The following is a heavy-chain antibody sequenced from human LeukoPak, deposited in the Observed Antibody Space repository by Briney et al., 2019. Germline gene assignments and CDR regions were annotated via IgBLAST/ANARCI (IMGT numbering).Heavy chain of an antibody. D-gene: IGHD4-17*01. V-gene: IGHV3-48*04. Sequence: GGSLRLSCAASGFTFSSYSMNWVRQAPGRGLEWVTYISSSTSTIYYADSVKGRFTISRDNAKNSLYLEMNSLRAEDTAVYYCARDILATVTTPGDYWGQGTLVTVSS. J-gene: IGHJ4*02. CDR3: ARDILATVTTPGDY. CDR1: GFTFSSYS. CDR2: ISSSTSTI.